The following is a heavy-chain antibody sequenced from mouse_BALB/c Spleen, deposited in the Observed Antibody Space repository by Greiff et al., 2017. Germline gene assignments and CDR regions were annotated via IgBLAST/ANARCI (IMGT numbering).Heavy chain of an antibody. D-gene: IGHD1-1*01. Sequence: QVQLQQPGAELVKPGTSVKLSCKASGYNFTSYWINWVKLRPGQGLEWIGDIYPGSGSTNYNEKFKSKATLTVDTSSSTAYMQLSSLASEDSALYYCARSYYGSIYWCANWGQGTLVTVAA. CDR3: ARSYYGSIYWCAN. CDR1: GYNFTSYW. V-gene: IGHV1-55*01. CDR2: IYPGSGST. J-gene: IGHJ3*01.